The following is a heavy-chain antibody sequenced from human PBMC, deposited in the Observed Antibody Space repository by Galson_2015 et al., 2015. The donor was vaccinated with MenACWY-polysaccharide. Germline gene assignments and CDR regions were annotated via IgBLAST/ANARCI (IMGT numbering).Heavy chain of an antibody. V-gene: IGHV3-74*01. Sequence: SLRLSCAASGFTFSSYWMHWVRHAPGKGLVWVSRINSDGSSTSYADSVKGRFTISRDNAKNTLYLQMNSLRAEDTAVYYCARMGGGLRTYWYFDLWGRGTLVTVSS. J-gene: IGHJ2*01. D-gene: IGHD3-16*01. CDR1: GFTFSSYW. CDR3: ARMGGGLRTYWYFDL. CDR2: INSDGSST.